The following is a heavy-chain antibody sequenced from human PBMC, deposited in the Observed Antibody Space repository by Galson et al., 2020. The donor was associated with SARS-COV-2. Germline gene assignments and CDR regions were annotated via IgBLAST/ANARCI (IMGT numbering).Heavy chain of an antibody. J-gene: IGHJ4*02. D-gene: IGHD3-10*01. CDR2: VYHSGNT. CDR1: VGSLSSGYYY. V-gene: IGHV4-30-4*01. CDR3: ARGNRGFDY. Sequence: ETSETLSLTCTVPVGSLSSGYYYWSWIRPPPGRGLEWIGHVYHSGNTSYNPSLESRLTLSVDTSKNLFSLKLRSVTAADTAVYYCARGNRGFDYWGQGVLVTVSS.